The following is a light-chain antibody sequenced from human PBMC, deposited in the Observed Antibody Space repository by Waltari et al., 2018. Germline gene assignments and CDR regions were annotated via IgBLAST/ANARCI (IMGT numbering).Light chain of an antibody. J-gene: IGKJ1*01. Sequence: DIQMTQSPSSLSASVADKVTITCRASQSVSRYLNWYQLKPGQAPKLLIYTAITLHSEVPSRFYGSGSGTDFTLTISSLQSEDVATYFCQQSSRTPWTFGQGTKVEIK. V-gene: IGKV1-39*01. CDR1: QSVSRY. CDR3: QQSSRTPWT. CDR2: TAI.